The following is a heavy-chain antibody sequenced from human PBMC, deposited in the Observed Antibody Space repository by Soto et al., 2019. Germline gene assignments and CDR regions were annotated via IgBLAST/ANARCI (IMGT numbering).Heavy chain of an antibody. V-gene: IGHV1-69*01. D-gene: IGHD1-26*01. J-gene: IGHJ3*02. CDR3: ASRERVGAFDI. Sequence: QVQLVQSGAEVKKPGSSVKFSCKASGGTLSNYAINWVRQAPGQGLEWMGGIIPILGSANYAQKFQDRVTITADESTSTTYMELSSLRSEDAAVYYCASRERVGAFDIWGQGTMVTVSS. CDR1: GGTLSNYA. CDR2: IIPILGSA.